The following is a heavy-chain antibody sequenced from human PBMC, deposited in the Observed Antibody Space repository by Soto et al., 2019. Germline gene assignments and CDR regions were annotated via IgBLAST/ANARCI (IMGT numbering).Heavy chain of an antibody. J-gene: IGHJ4*02. D-gene: IGHD6-6*01. CDR2: ISGSGVST. Sequence: EVQLLESGGGLVQPGGSLRLSCAASGFTCSSYAMSWVRQAPGKGLEWVSGISGSGVSTYYADSVKGRFTISRDNSKSTLDLQMNSLRAEDTAVYYCAKDRERIATRSIDYWGQGSLVTVSS. CDR1: GFTCSSYA. CDR3: AKDRERIATRSIDY. V-gene: IGHV3-23*01.